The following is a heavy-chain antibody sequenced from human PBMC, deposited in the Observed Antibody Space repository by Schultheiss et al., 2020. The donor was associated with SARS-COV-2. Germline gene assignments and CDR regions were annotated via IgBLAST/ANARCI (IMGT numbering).Heavy chain of an antibody. V-gene: IGHV3-9*01. Sequence: SLKISCVASGFTFDDYAMHWVRQAPGKGLEWVSGISWNSGSIDYADSVKGRFTISRDNAKNSLYLQMNSLRAEDTAVYYCARDRGQQLDWGQGTLVTVSS. CDR1: GFTFDDYA. CDR2: ISWNSGSI. CDR3: ARDRGQQLD. J-gene: IGHJ4*02. D-gene: IGHD6-13*01.